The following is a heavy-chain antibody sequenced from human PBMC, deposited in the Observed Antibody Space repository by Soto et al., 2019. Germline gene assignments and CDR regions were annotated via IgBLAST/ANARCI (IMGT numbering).Heavy chain of an antibody. CDR3: ARGVCISTSCYNWFDP. Sequence: SVKVSCKASGGTFSSYAISWVRQAPGQGLEWMGGIIPTFGTANYAQKFQGRVTITADESTSTAYMELSSLRSEDTAVYYCARGVCISTSCYNWFDPWGQGTLVTVS. J-gene: IGHJ5*02. D-gene: IGHD2-2*01. CDR1: GGTFSSYA. V-gene: IGHV1-69*13. CDR2: IIPTFGTA.